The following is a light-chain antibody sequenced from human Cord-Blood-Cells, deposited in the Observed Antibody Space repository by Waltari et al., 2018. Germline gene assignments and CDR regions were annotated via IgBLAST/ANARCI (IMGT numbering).Light chain of an antibody. CDR2: AAS. Sequence: DIQMTQSPSSLSASVGDRVTITGRASQSISSYLNWYQQKPGKAPKLMIYAASSLQSGVPSRFSGSGYGTDVTLTISSLQPEDFVTYYCQQSYRTPPIPFGQGTRLEIK. CDR3: QQSYRTPPIP. CDR1: QSISSY. J-gene: IGKJ5*01. V-gene: IGKV1-39*01.